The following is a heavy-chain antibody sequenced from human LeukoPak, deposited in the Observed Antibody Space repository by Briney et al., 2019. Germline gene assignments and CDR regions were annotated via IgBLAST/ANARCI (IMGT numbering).Heavy chain of an antibody. CDR1: GGSVSSGSYY. J-gene: IGHJ5*02. D-gene: IGHD6-13*01. Sequence: SETLSLTCTVSGGSVSSGSYYWSWIRQPPGKGLEWIGYIYYSGSTNYNPSLKSRVTISVDTSKNQFSLKLSSVTAADTAVYYCAGDNAGANWFDPWGQGTLVTVSS. V-gene: IGHV4-61*01. CDR3: AGDNAGANWFDP. CDR2: IYYSGST.